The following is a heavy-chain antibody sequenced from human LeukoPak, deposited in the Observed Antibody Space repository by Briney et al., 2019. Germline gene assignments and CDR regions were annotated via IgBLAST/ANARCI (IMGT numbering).Heavy chain of an antibody. J-gene: IGHJ4*02. D-gene: IGHD1-26*01. CDR3: AREVGAFDY. CDR1: GGSISSYY. V-gene: IGHV4-59*01. Sequence: KPSETLSLTCTVSGGSISSYYWSWIRQPPGKGLEWIGYIYYSGSTNYNPSLKSRFTISVDTSKNQFSLKLSSVPAADTAVYYCAREVGAFDYWGQGTLVTVSS. CDR2: IYYSGST.